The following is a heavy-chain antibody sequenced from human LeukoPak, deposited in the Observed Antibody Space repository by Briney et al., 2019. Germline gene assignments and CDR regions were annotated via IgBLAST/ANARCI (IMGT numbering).Heavy chain of an antibody. J-gene: IGHJ5*02. CDR1: GFTFSSYA. D-gene: IGHD2-2*01. Sequence: GGSLRLSCAASGFTFSSYAMSWVRQAPGKGLEWVSALSASGGTTYYADSVKGWFTISRDNSKNTLYLQMSSLRAEDTAVYYCAKEPREYCSSTSCPNWIDPWGQGTLVTVSS. V-gene: IGHV3-23*01. CDR3: AKEPREYCSSTSCPNWIDP. CDR2: LSASGGTT.